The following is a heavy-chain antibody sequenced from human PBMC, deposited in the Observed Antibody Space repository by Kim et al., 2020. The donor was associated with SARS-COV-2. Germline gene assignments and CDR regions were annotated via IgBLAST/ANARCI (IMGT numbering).Heavy chain of an antibody. J-gene: IGHJ4*02. D-gene: IGHD6-19*01. CDR2: IFDTGST. V-gene: IGHV4-59*01. Sequence: SETLSLTCAVSGDSMTNYYWNWVRQPPGKGLEWIGYIFDTGSTNYNPSLKSRVTISIDTSKKQFSLRLTSLTPADTAVYFCARGMRNPLVPGLAGYHPYDNWGQGTLVTVAS. CDR1: GDSMTNYY. CDR3: ARGMRNPLVPGLAGYHPYDN.